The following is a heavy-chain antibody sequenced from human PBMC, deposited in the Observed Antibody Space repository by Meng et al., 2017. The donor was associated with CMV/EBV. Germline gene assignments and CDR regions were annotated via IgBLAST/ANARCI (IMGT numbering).Heavy chain of an antibody. Sequence: GESLKISCAASGFTFSYYYMSWIRQAPGKGLEWVSYISSSGSTIYYADSVKGRFTISRDNAKNSLYLQMNSLRAEDTAVYYCARYYPSLPYYDFWSGYHYYYYYGMDVWGQGTTVTVSS. CDR3: ARYYPSLPYYDFWSGYHYYYYYGMDV. CDR1: GFTFSYYY. CDR2: ISSSGSTI. D-gene: IGHD3-3*01. V-gene: IGHV3-11*04. J-gene: IGHJ6*02.